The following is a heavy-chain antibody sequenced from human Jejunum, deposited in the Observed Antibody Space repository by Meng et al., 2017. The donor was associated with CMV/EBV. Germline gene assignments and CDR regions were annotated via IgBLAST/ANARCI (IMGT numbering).Heavy chain of an antibody. J-gene: IGHJ5*02. D-gene: IGHD2-2*01. CDR2: IYWDDDK. CDR3: ALFTRSWFDP. V-gene: IGHV2-5*02. Sequence: ITLQESGPTLVKHTQTLTLTCTFSGFSLSTSEVGVGWIRQPPGKALEWLAVIYWDDDKRYSPSLKSRLTITKDTSKNQVVLTLTNMDPVDTATYYCALFTRSWFDPWGQGTLVTVSS. CDR1: GFSLSTSEVG.